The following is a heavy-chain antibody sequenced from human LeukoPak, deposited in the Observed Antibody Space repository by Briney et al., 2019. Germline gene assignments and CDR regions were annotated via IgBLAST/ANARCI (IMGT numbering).Heavy chain of an antibody. J-gene: IGHJ4*02. CDR2: INAGNGNT. D-gene: IGHD5-18*01. CDR1: GYTFTSYA. Sequence: ASVKVSCKASGYTFTSYAMHWVRQAPGQRLEWMGWINAGNGNTKYSQKFQGRVTITKDTSASTAYMELSSLRSDDTAVYYCARDGGYTYGRPDFWGQGTLVTVSS. CDR3: ARDGGYTYGRPDF. V-gene: IGHV1-3*01.